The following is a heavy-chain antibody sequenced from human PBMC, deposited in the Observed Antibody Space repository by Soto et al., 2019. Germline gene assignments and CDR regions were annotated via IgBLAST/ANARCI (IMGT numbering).Heavy chain of an antibody. Sequence: QVQLVQSGAEVKKPGASVKVSSKASGYTFTSYDINWVRQATGQGLEWMGWMNPNSGNTGYAQKFQGRVTMTRNTSISTVYMELSSLRSEDTAVYYCARGPTHYYDSSGYYHYYYYGMDVWGQGTTVTVSS. CDR3: ARGPTHYYDSSGYYHYYYYGMDV. V-gene: IGHV1-8*01. D-gene: IGHD3-22*01. CDR2: MNPNSGNT. CDR1: GYTFTSYD. J-gene: IGHJ6*02.